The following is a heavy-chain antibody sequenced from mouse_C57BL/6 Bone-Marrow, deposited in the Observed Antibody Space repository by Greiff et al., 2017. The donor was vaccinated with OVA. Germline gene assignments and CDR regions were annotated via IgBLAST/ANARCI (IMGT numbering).Heavy chain of an antibody. V-gene: IGHV1-61*01. J-gene: IGHJ2*01. Sequence: VQLQQPGAELVRPGSSVKLSCKASGYTFTSYWMDWVKQRPGQGLEWIGNIYPSDSETHYNQKFKDKATLTVDKSSSTAYMQLSSLTSEDSAVYYCARKGITTVKDYWGQGTTRTVSS. CDR3: ARKGITTVKDY. CDR2: IYPSDSET. D-gene: IGHD1-1*01. CDR1: GYTFTSYW.